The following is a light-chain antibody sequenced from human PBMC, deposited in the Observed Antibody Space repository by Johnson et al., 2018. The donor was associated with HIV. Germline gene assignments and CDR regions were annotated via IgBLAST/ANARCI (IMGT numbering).Light chain of an antibody. CDR1: ALPKKY. V-gene: IGLV3-16*01. Sequence: VLTQPPSVSVSLGQMARITCSGEALPKKYAYWYQQKPGQFPVLVIYKDSERPSGIPERFSGSSPGPIVTLPISGVQAEDEAYYYCLSADSSGTWVFGTGTKVTVL. J-gene: IGLJ1*01. CDR2: KDS. CDR3: LSADSSGTWV.